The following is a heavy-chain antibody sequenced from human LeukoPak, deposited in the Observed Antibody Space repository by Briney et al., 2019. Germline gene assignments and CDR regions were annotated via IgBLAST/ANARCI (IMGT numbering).Heavy chain of an antibody. CDR3: AKDSSGWLGYYYMDV. J-gene: IGHJ6*03. V-gene: IGHV3-30*02. CDR1: GFTFSSYG. Sequence: GGSLRLSCAASGFTFSSYGMHWVRQAPGKGLEWVAFIRYDGSNKYYADSVKGRFTISRDNSKNTLYLQMNSLRAEDTAVYYCAKDSSGWLGYYYMDVWGKGTTVTISS. CDR2: IRYDGSNK. D-gene: IGHD6-19*01.